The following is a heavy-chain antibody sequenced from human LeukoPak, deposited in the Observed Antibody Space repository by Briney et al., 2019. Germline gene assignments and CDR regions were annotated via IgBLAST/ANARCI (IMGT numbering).Heavy chain of an antibody. CDR3: ARGPLNFVY. CDR2: INHRGRT. V-gene: IGHV4-34*01. Sequence: PSETLSLTCDVYGWSFSGYYWSWIRQPPGQGLEWIGEINHRGRTNYNPSLKRRVTMSVDTSKNQFALKLSSVSAADTFVYYCARGPLNFVYWGEGTLVTDSS. CDR1: GWSFSGYY. J-gene: IGHJ4*02.